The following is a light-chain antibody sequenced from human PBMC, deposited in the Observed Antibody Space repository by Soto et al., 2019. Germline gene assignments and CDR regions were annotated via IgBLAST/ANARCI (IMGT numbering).Light chain of an antibody. CDR1: QSVTSDY. CDR3: QQYNYWPQLT. CDR2: SAS. J-gene: IGKJ4*01. Sequence: EVVVTQSPGTLYLSPGERATLSCRASQSVTSDYLAWYQQKPGQAPRLLIYSASTRATGIPARFSGSGSGTGFTLTISSLQSEDCAIYYCQQYNYWPQLTFGGGTKVDI. V-gene: IGKV3D-15*01.